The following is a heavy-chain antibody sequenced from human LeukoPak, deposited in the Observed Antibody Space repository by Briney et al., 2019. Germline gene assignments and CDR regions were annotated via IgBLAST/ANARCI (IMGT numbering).Heavy chain of an antibody. CDR2: ISDSSSTI. V-gene: IGHV3-48*01. Sequence: PGGSLRLSCAASGFTFSSYSMNWVRQAPGKGLEWISYISDSSSTIYYADSVKGRFTISRDNAKNSLYLQMNSLRAEDTAVYYCAKEGDSSSWFVRWYFDYWGQGTLVTVSS. CDR3: AKEGDSSSWFVRWYFDY. D-gene: IGHD6-13*01. CDR1: GFTFSSYS. J-gene: IGHJ4*02.